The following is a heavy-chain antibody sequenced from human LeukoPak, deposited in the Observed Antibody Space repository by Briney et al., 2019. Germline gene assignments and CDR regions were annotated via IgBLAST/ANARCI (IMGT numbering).Heavy chain of an antibody. CDR3: ARAGGTMIVVAP. V-gene: IGHV1-2*02. D-gene: IGHD3-22*01. J-gene: IGHJ6*02. CDR1: GYTFTGYY. Sequence: WASVKVSCKASGYTFTGYYMHWVRQAPGQGLEWMGWINPNSGDTNYAQKFQGRDTMTRDTSISTAYMELSRLRSDDTAVYYCARAGGTMIVVAPWGQGTTVTVSS. CDR2: INPNSGDT.